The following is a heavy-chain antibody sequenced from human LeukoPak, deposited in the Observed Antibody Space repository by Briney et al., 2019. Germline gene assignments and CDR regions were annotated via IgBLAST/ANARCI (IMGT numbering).Heavy chain of an antibody. D-gene: IGHD1-1*01. CDR2: ISASGGST. Sequence: GGSLRLSCAASGFTFSNYAMTWVRQTPGKGLEWVSAISASGGSTYYADSVKGRFTISRDNSKNTLFLQMNSLRAEDTALYYCAKDPGNNNWSYWYFDIWGRGTLVSVSS. CDR3: AKDPGNNNWSYWYFDI. J-gene: IGHJ2*01. V-gene: IGHV3-23*01. CDR1: GFTFSNYA.